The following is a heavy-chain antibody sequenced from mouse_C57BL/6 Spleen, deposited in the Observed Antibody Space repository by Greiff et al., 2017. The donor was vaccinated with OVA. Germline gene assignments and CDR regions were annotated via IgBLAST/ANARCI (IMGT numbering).Heavy chain of an antibody. J-gene: IGHJ4*01. V-gene: IGHV2-2*01. CDR3: ARSEEYAMDY. CDR1: GFSLTSYG. CDR2: IRRGGST. Sequence: QVQLQQSGPGLVQPSQSLSITCTVSGFSLTSYGVHWVRQSPGKGLEWLGVIRRGGSTDYNAAFISSLSISKDNAKSQVFFKMNSLKADDTAIYYCARSEEYAMDYWGQGTSVTVSS.